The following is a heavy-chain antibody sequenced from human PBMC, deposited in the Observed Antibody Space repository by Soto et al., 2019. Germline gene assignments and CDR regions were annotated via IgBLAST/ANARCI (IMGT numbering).Heavy chain of an antibody. V-gene: IGHV4-34*01. D-gene: IGHD5-12*01. J-gene: IGHJ3*02. CDR1: GGSFSGYY. Sequence: SETLSLTCGVYGGSFSGYYWSWIRQPPGKGLEWIGEINHSGSTNYNPSLKSRVTISVDTSKNQFSLKLSSVTAADTAVYYCARELSSGYSGYDYDAFDIWGQGTMVT. CDR2: INHSGST. CDR3: ARELSSGYSGYDYDAFDI.